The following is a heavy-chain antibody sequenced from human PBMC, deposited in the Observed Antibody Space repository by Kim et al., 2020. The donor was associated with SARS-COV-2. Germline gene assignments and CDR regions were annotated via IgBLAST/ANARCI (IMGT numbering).Heavy chain of an antibody. J-gene: IGHJ3*02. Sequence: YYNPSLRSRVTISVDTSKNQFSLKLSSVTAADTAVYYCARLMSWYLACDIWGQGTMVTVSS. V-gene: IGHV4-39*01. D-gene: IGHD6-13*01. CDR3: ARLMSWYLACDI.